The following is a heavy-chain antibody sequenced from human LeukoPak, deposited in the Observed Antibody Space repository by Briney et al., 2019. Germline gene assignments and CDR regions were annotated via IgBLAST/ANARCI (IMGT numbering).Heavy chain of an antibody. CDR3: VKDGGWEGVRWFDP. V-gene: IGHV4-39*07. J-gene: IGHJ5*02. D-gene: IGHD1-26*01. CDR1: GGSISSSSYY. Sequence: PSETLSLTCTVSGGSISSSSYYWGWIRQPPGKGLEWIGSIYYSGSTYYNPSLKSRVTISVDTSKNQFSLKLSSVTAADTAVYYCVKDGGWEGVRWFDPWGPGTLVTVSS. CDR2: IYYSGST.